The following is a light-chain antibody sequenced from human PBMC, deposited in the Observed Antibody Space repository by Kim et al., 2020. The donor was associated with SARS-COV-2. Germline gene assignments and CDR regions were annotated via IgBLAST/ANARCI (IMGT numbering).Light chain of an antibody. CDR1: SLRSYY. CDR3: NSRDSSGNHLYV. CDR2: GKN. V-gene: IGLV3-19*01. Sequence: SSELTQDPAVSVALGQTVRITCQGDSLRSYYASWYQQKPGQAPVLVIYGKNNRPSGIPDRFSGSSSGNTASLTITGAQAEDEADYYCNSRDSSGNHLYVFATGTKVTVL. J-gene: IGLJ1*01.